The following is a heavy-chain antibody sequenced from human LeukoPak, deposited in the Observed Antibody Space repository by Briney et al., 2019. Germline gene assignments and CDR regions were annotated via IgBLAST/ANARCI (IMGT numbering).Heavy chain of an antibody. CDR3: ARDQWELYYFDY. D-gene: IGHD1-26*01. Sequence: ASVKVSCKASGYTFTSYGTSWVRQAPGQGLEWMGWISAYNGNTNYAQKLQGRVTMTTDTSTSTAYMELRSLRSDDTAVYYCARDQWELYYFDYWGQGTLVTVSS. V-gene: IGHV1-18*01. CDR1: GYTFTSYG. CDR2: ISAYNGNT. J-gene: IGHJ4*02.